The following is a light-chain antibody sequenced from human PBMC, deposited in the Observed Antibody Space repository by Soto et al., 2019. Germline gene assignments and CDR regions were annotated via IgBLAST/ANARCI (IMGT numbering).Light chain of an antibody. CDR2: GAS. J-gene: IGKJ2*01. V-gene: IGKV3-20*01. CDR1: QSFSSN. CDR3: QQYGSSNT. Sequence: EIVMTQSPATLSVSPGERATLSCRASQSFSSNLAWYQQKGGQAPRLLIYGASRRATGLPDRFSGSGSGTDFTLTISRLEPEDFAVYYCQQYGSSNTFGQGTKLEIK.